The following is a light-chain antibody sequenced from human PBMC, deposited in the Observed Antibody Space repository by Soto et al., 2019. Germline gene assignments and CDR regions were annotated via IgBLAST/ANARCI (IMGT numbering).Light chain of an antibody. V-gene: IGLV1-40*01. CDR1: SSNIGAGYD. CDR2: NNS. CDR3: QSYDSSLSALV. J-gene: IGLJ2*01. Sequence: QSVLTQPPSVSGAPGQRVTISCTGSSSNIGAGYDVHWYQQLPGTAPKLLIYNNSNRPSGVPDRFSGSKSGTSASLAITGLQAEDEADYYCQSYDSSLSALVFGGGTKVTVL.